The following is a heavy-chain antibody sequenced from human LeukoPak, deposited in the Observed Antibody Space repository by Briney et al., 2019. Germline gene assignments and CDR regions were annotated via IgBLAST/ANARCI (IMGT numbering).Heavy chain of an antibody. CDR1: GYTLTELS. V-gene: IGHV1-24*01. J-gene: IGHJ4*02. D-gene: IGHD1-26*01. Sequence: GASVKVSCKVSGYTLTELSMHWVRQAPGKGLEWMGGFDPEDGETIYAQKFQGRVTMTENTSTDTAYMELSSLRSEDTAVYYCATDFGMVGATRFDYWGQGTLDTVSS. CDR2: FDPEDGET. CDR3: ATDFGMVGATRFDY.